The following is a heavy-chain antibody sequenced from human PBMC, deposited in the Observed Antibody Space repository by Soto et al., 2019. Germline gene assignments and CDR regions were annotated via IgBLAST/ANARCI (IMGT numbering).Heavy chain of an antibody. CDR1: NGSISSSNW. J-gene: IGHJ4*02. V-gene: IGHV4-4*02. Sequence: QVQLQESGPGLVKPSGTLSLTCTVSNGSISSSNWWSWVRQSPGKGLEWIGEVARNGYIGSIPSLKSRLTILLDKPTNRFSLRLTSVTAADTAVYYCARNRLDGYDFDSWGQGILVTVSS. D-gene: IGHD5-12*01. CDR3: ARNRLDGYDFDS. CDR2: VARNGYI.